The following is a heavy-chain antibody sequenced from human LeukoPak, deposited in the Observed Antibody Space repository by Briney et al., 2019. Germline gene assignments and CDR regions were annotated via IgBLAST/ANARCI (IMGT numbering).Heavy chain of an antibody. J-gene: IGHJ4*02. CDR2: INTNTGNP. D-gene: IGHD2-15*01. V-gene: IGHV7-4-1*02. CDR1: GYTFTSYA. Sequence: ASVKASCKASGYTFTSYAMNWVRQAPGQGLEWMGWINTNTGNPTYAQDFTGRFVFSLDTSVSTAYLQISSLKAEDTALYYCAREYCSGGSCYPHYWGQGTLVTVSS. CDR3: AREYCSGGSCYPHY.